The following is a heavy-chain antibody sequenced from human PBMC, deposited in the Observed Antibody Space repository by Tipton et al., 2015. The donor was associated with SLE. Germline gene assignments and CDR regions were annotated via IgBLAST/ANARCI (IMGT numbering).Heavy chain of an antibody. Sequence: TLSLTCTVSGASISSSNYYWGWIRQSPGKGLEWIGSIYYTGSTYYNPSLKSRVTISIDTSKNQFSLKLSPVTAADTAVYYCARAVYYFDFWGQGTLVTVSS. J-gene: IGHJ4*02. CDR1: GASISSSNYY. V-gene: IGHV4-39*07. CDR2: IYYTGST. CDR3: ARAVYYFDF.